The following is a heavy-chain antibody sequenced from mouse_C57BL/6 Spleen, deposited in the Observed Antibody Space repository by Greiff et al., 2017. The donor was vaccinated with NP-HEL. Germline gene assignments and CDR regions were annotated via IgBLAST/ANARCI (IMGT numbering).Heavy chain of an antibody. D-gene: IGHD2-14*01. CDR3: ARGGTSYDIDY. V-gene: IGHV1-42*01. Sequence: VQLQQPGPELVKPGASVKISCKASGYSFTGYYMNWVKQSPEQSLEWIGEINPSTGGTTYNQKFKAKATLTVDKSSSTAYMQLKSLTSEDSAVYYCARGGTSYDIDYWGQGTSLTVSS. CDR1: GYSFTGYY. CDR2: INPSTGGT. J-gene: IGHJ2*02.